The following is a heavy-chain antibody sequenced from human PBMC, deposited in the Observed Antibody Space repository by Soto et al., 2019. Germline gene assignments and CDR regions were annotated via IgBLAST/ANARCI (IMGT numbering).Heavy chain of an antibody. V-gene: IGHV4-61*01. D-gene: IGHD7-27*01. CDR1: GGSVSSGTYY. CDR2: IYRGSP. Sequence: QVQLQESGPGQVKPSETLFLTCTVSGGSVSSGTYYWSWIRQPAGKGLEWMGYIYRGSPNYNPSLEGRATISVDTSRTQFSLMVSSVTAADTAVYYCSRDQGLGAGYFALWGRGTLVTVSS. CDR3: SRDQGLGAGYFAL. J-gene: IGHJ2*01.